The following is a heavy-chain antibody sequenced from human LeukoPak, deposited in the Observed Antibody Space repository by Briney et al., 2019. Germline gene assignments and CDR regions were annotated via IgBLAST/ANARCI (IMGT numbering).Heavy chain of an antibody. CDR2: IYTSGST. CDR3: ARGRNLAAVGTDGAMDV. D-gene: IGHD6-13*01. J-gene: IGHJ6*04. V-gene: IGHV4-4*07. Sequence: SETLSLTCTVSGGSISSYYWSWIRQPAGKGLEWIGRIYTSGSTNYNPSLKSRVTISVDTSKNQFTLKLSSVTAADTAVYYCARGRNLAAVGTDGAMDVWGKGTTVTVSS. CDR1: GGSISSYY.